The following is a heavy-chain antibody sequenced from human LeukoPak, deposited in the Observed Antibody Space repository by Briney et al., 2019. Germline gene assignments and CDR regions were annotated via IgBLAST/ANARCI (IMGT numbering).Heavy chain of an antibody. Sequence: GGSLRLSCAASGFTFSTYWMSWVRQAPGKGLEWVANIKQDGSEKYYVDSVKGRFTISRDNAKNSLYLQMNSLRAEDTAVYYCASPNPYSDIVATMPPFDYWGQGTLVTVSS. CDR1: GFTFSTYW. V-gene: IGHV3-7*01. CDR2: IKQDGSEK. CDR3: ASPNPYSDIVATMPPFDY. D-gene: IGHD5-12*01. J-gene: IGHJ4*02.